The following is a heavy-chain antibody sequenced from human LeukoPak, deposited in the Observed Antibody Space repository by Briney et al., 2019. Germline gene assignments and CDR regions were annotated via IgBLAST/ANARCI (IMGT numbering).Heavy chain of an antibody. CDR2: VSYSGGT. CDR1: GDSVSGHY. V-gene: IGHV4-59*02. Sequence: SETLSLTCTVSGDSVSGHYWSWIRQTSGKGLEWIGYVSYSGGTNYNPSLKRRVSISLDTSKNQFSLKLSSPAAADPAAYYCARAPMAITTSAFPDAFDFWGQGTMVTVSS. CDR3: ARAPMAITTSAFPDAFDF. J-gene: IGHJ3*01. D-gene: IGHD5-12*01.